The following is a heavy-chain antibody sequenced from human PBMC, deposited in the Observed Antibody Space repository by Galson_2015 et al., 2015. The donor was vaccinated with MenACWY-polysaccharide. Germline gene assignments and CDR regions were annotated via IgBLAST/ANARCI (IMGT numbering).Heavy chain of an antibody. Sequence: SLRLSCAASGFTFSSYSMNWVRQAPGKGLEWVSYIYSTSSTIYYADSVKGRFTVSRDNAKNSLHLQMNSLRDEDTAVYYCAKYRGSYTFDIWGQGTMVTVSS. CDR1: GFTFSSYS. V-gene: IGHV3-48*02. D-gene: IGHD2-8*01. CDR3: AKYRGSYTFDI. J-gene: IGHJ3*02. CDR2: IYSTSSTI.